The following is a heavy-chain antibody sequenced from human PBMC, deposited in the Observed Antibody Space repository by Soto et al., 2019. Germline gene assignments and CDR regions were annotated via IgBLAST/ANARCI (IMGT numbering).Heavy chain of an antibody. CDR2: ISSSSSYI. D-gene: IGHD3-3*01. V-gene: IGHV3-21*01. J-gene: IGHJ6*03. CDR3: ARANQDDFWCGFSEYYYYDYMDV. CDR1: GFTFSSYS. Sequence: GGSLRLSCAASGFTFSSYSMNWVRQAPGKGLEWVSSISSSSSYIYYADSVKGRFTISRDNAKNSLYLQMNSLRAEDTAVYYCARANQDDFWCGFSEYYYYDYMDVWGKGTTVTVSS.